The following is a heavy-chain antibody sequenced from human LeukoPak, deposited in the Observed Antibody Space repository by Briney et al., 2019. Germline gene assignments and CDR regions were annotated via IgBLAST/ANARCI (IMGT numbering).Heavy chain of an antibody. Sequence: GGSLRLSCAASGFTFSSYSMTWVRQAPGKGLEWISYISTSSSIIYYADSVKGRFTISRDNAKNSLYLQMNSLRAEDTAVYYCARGTWQWDYWGQGTLVTVSS. V-gene: IGHV3-48*01. D-gene: IGHD6-19*01. J-gene: IGHJ4*02. CDR1: GFTFSSYS. CDR3: ARGTWQWDY. CDR2: ISTSSSII.